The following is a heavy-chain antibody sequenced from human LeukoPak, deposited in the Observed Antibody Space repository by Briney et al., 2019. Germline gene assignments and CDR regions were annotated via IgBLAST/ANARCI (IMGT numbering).Heavy chain of an antibody. Sequence: VASVKVSCKASGYTFTDYYMHWVRQAPGQGLEWMGWINPNTGGTNYAQKFQGRVTMTRDTSISTPYMELSWLRSDDTAVYYRARALYTSRSYLATFSPTNFDYWGQGTLVTVSS. CDR1: GYTFTDYY. CDR2: INPNTGGT. V-gene: IGHV1-2*02. CDR3: ARALYTSRSYLATFSPTNFDY. J-gene: IGHJ4*02. D-gene: IGHD6-13*01.